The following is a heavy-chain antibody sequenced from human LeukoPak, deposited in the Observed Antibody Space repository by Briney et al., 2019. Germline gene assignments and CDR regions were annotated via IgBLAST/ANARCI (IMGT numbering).Heavy chain of an antibody. V-gene: IGHV4-38-2*01. D-gene: IGHD3-3*01. CDR1: GYSISSGYY. J-gene: IGHJ5*02. CDR2: LYHSGST. Sequence: SETLSLTCAVSGYSISSGYYWGWFRQPPGKGLEWVGSLYHSGSTYYNPSLKSRVTISVDTSKNQFSLKLTSVTAADTAVYYCARVGDLRSGYYTAWFDPWGQGTLVTVSS. CDR3: ARVGDLRSGYYTAWFDP.